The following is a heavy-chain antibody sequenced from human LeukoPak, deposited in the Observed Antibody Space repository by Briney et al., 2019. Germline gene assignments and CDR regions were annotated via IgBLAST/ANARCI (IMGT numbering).Heavy chain of an antibody. CDR1: GFTISSYG. D-gene: IGHD3-16*01. Sequence: GGSLRLSCAASGFTISSYGMHWVRQAPGKGQEWVAFIRYDGSNKYYADSVKGRFTISRDNAKNSLYLQMNSLRAEDTAVYYCAREKRALNPWGTAAFDIWGQGTMVTVSS. V-gene: IGHV3-30*02. CDR2: IRYDGSNK. J-gene: IGHJ3*02. CDR3: AREKRALNPWGTAAFDI.